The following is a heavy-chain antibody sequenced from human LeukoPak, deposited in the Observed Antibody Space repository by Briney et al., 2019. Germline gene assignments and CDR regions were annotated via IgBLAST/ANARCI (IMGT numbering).Heavy chain of an antibody. CDR2: IESDGSRT. Sequence: GGSLRLSCAASGFTFSSNWMHRVRQAPGKGLVWVSRIESDGSRTNYADSVRGRFTISRDNAKNTLYLQMNSLRAEDTAVYYCAREGGATDDAFDIWGQGTMVTVSS. D-gene: IGHD1-26*01. V-gene: IGHV3-74*01. J-gene: IGHJ3*02. CDR3: AREGGATDDAFDI. CDR1: GFTFSSNW.